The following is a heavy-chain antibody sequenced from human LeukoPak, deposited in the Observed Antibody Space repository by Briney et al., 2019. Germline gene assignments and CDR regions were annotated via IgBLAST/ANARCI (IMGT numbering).Heavy chain of an antibody. CDR3: AXXXVLRLGIGVGDDXFDI. Sequence: SGGSLRLSCAASGFTFNHHAMHWVRQAPVKGLEWVALMSYDGNNKYYADSVKGRFTISRDNSKNILYLQMNSLSAGDTAVYYCAXXXVLRLGIGVGDDXFDIWGQGTMVTVSS. J-gene: IGHJ3*02. CDR2: MSYDGNNK. CDR1: GFTFNHHA. D-gene: IGHD2/OR15-2a*01. V-gene: IGHV3-30-3*01.